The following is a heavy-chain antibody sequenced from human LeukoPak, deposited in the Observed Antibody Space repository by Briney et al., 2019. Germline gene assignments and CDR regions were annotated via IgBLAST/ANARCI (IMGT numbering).Heavy chain of an antibody. CDR3: ARGLMARYFDY. CDR2: INASNGNT. J-gene: IGHJ4*02. D-gene: IGHD5-24*01. CDR1: GYTFTSYA. V-gene: IGHV1-3*01. Sequence: ASVKVSCNASGYTFTSYAMHWVRQAPGQRLEWMGWINASNGNTKYSQKFQGRVTITRDTSASTAYMELSSLRSEDTAVYYCARGLMARYFDYWGQGTLVTVSS.